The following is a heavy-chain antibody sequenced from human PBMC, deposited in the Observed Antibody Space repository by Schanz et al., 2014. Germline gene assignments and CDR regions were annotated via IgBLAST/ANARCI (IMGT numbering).Heavy chain of an antibody. Sequence: EPLVVESGGGLVHPGGSLRLSCAASGFTFRNNWMHWVRQAPGKGLVGVSRTSNDGSFTTFADSVKGRFTISRDNAKNTLYLQMNSLRAEDTAVYYCVRDTDYHFDYWGQGTLVTVSS. V-gene: IGHV3-74*01. J-gene: IGHJ4*02. CDR3: VRDTDYHFDY. CDR2: TSNDGSFT. CDR1: GFTFRNNW. D-gene: IGHD4-17*01.